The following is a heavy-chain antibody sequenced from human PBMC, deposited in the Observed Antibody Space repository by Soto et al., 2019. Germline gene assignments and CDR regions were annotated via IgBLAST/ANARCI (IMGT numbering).Heavy chain of an antibody. Sequence: LSLTCTVSGGSISSYYWSWIRQPPGKGLEWIGYIYYSGSTNYNPSLKSRVTISVDTSKNQFSLKLSSVTAADTAVYYCARGSIAANWFDPWGQGTLVTVSS. CDR3: ARGSIAANWFDP. D-gene: IGHD6-13*01. J-gene: IGHJ5*02. V-gene: IGHV4-59*01. CDR1: GGSISSYY. CDR2: IYYSGST.